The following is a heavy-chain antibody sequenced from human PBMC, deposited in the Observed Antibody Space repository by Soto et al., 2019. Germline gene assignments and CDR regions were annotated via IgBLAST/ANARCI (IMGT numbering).Heavy chain of an antibody. CDR3: AREVQVHTPAFVY. Sequence: QVQLVQSGAEMKKPGSSVKVSCQSSGGTFNTYAMNWVRQAPGQGPEWMGDISPMFGAANYAPKFQGRVTITADDSTATSYMQLSGLTSEDTALDFCAREVQVHTPAFVYWGQGTLVTVSS. J-gene: IGHJ4*02. V-gene: IGHV1-69*19. CDR2: ISPMFGAA. CDR1: GGTFNTYA. D-gene: IGHD3-10*01.